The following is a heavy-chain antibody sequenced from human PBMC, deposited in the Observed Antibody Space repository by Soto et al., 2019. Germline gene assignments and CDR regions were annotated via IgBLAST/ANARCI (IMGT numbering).Heavy chain of an antibody. D-gene: IGHD4-17*01. CDR2: INHSGST. V-gene: IGHV4-34*01. CDR1: GGSFSGYY. J-gene: IGHJ5*02. Sequence: QVQLQQWGAGLLKPSETLSLTCAVYGGSFSGYYWSWIRQPPGKGLEWIGEINHSGSTNYNPSLKSRVTISVDTSKNQFSLKLSSVTAADTAVYYCATTVARVLGWFDPWGQGTLVTVSS. CDR3: ATTVARVLGWFDP.